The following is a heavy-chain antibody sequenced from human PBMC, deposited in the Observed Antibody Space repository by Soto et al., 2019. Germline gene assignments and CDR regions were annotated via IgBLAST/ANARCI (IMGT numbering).Heavy chain of an antibody. CDR1: GFTFSSYA. CDR2: ISGSGGST. J-gene: IGHJ1*01. Sequence: GGSLRLSCAASGFTFSSYAMSWVRQAPGKGLEWVAAISGSGGSTYYADSVRGRFTIARDNSKNTLYLQMNSLRAEDTAVSSAAKALGYCSGGSCSPAEYFQPWGQGTLVTVSS. D-gene: IGHD2-15*01. CDR3: AKALGYCSGGSCSPAEYFQP. V-gene: IGHV3-23*01.